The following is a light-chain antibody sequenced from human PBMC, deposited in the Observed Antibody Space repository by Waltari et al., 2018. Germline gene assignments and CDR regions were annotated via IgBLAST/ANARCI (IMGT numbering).Light chain of an antibody. Sequence: QSALTQPRSVSGSPGQSFTLPCPGTSRDIGGYKYVSWYQQHPVKAPKLVIYDVDKRPSGVPDRFSGSKSGTSASLAIAGLQAEDEADYYCQSYDISLNGFYVFGTGTKVTVL. V-gene: IGLV2-11*01. CDR2: DVD. CDR1: SRDIGGYKY. CDR3: QSYDISLNGFYV. J-gene: IGLJ1*01.